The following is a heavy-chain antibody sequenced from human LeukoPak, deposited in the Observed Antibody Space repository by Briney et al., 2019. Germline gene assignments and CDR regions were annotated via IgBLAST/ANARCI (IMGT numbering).Heavy chain of an antibody. J-gene: IGHJ5*02. CDR3: ARTELLLNWFDP. CDR2: IIPIFGTA. V-gene: IGHV1-69*13. Sequence: SVKVSCKASGGTFSSYAISWVRLAPGQGLEWMGGIIPIFGTANCAQKFQGRVTITADESTSTAYMELSSLRSEDTAVYYCARTELLLNWFDPWGQGTLVTVSS. CDR1: GGTFSSYA. D-gene: IGHD1-26*01.